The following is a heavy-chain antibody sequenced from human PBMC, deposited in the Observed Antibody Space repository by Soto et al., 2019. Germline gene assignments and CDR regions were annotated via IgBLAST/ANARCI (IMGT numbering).Heavy chain of an antibody. J-gene: IGHJ4*02. Sequence: YRYCAGSMKGRFTFSRDNAKKSLYLQMNSLRAADTAVYYCAKDRGGYFDYWGQGTLVTVSS. V-gene: IGHV3-21*01. CDR3: AKDRGGYFDY. D-gene: IGHD3-10*01. CDR2: YR.